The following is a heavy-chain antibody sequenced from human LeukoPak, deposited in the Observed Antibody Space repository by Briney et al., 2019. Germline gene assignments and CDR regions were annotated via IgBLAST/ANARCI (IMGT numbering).Heavy chain of an antibody. CDR1: GFTVSTNY. CDR3: ARGYFGGSYYFDY. D-gene: IGHD1-26*01. Sequence: GGSLRLSCAASGFTVSTNYLTWVRQAPGKGLEWVSFTYTAGRTYYADSVKGRFAISRDNAKNSLYLQMNSLRAEDTAVYYCARGYFGGSYYFDYWGQGTLVTVSS. J-gene: IGHJ4*02. V-gene: IGHV3-66*01. CDR2: TYTAGRT.